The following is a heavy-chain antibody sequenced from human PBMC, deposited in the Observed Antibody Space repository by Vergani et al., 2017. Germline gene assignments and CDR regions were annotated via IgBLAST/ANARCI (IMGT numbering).Heavy chain of an antibody. D-gene: IGHD5-18*01. J-gene: IGHJ4*02. V-gene: IGHV3-23*04. Sequence: VQLVESGGGVVQPGRSLRLSCAASGFTFSSYGMHWVRQAPGKGLEWVSAISGSGGSTYYADSVKGRFTISRDNSKNTLYLQMNSLRAEDTAVYYCAKDREGYSYGTYFDYWGQGTLVTVSS. CDR3: AKDREGYSYGTYFDY. CDR2: ISGSGGST. CDR1: GFTFSSYG.